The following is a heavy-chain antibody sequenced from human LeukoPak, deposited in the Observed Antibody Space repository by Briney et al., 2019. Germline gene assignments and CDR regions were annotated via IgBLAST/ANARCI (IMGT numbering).Heavy chain of an antibody. J-gene: IGHJ4*02. CDR2: MRYDEDNI. CDR1: VFTFSSYG. CDR3: AKDVRGFSGSSHPSDY. D-gene: IGHD1-26*01. Sequence: GGPLRLSCAASVFTFSSYGMHWVRQAPGKGLEWVAYMRYDEDNIFYADSVKGRFTISRESSKNTLYLKMHTLSAGDSAAYHCAKDVRGFSGSSHPSDYWGQGTLVTVSS. V-gene: IGHV3-30*02.